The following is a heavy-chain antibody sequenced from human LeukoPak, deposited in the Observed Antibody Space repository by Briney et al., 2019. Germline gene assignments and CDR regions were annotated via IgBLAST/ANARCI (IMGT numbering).Heavy chain of an antibody. J-gene: IGHJ4*02. D-gene: IGHD3-3*01. Sequence: PGGSLRLSCAASGFTFNNAWMSWVRQAPGKGLEWVANIKQDGSEKYYVDSVKGRFTISRDNARNSLYLQMNSLRAEDTAVYYCARDPPYDFWSLRPTDYWGQGTLVTVSS. CDR3: ARDPPYDFWSLRPTDY. CDR1: GFTFNNAW. V-gene: IGHV3-7*01. CDR2: IKQDGSEK.